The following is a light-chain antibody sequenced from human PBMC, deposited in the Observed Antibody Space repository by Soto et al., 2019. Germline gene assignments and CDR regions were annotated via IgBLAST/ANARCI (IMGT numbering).Light chain of an antibody. J-gene: IGKJ4*01. Sequence: EIVLTQSPGTLSLSPGERATLSCRASQSVSSSYLAWYQQKPGQAPRLLIHGASTRATGIPARFSGSGSGTEFTLTISSLQSEDFAVYYCQQYNNWGTFGGGTKVDIK. CDR2: GAS. CDR1: QSVSSSY. V-gene: IGKV3-15*01. CDR3: QQYNNWGT.